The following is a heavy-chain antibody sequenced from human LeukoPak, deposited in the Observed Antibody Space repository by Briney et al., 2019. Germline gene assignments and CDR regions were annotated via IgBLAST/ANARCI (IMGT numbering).Heavy chain of an antibody. D-gene: IGHD3-10*01. CDR3: ARGDYYGSGSQISYWYFDL. V-gene: IGHV3-13*01. CDR1: GFTFSSYD. CDR2: IGTAGDT. Sequence: GGSLRLSCAASGFTFSSYDMHWVRQATGKGLEWVSAIGTAGDTYYPGSVKGRFTISRENAKNSLYLQMNSLRAGDTAVYYCARGDYYGSGSQISYWYFDLWGRGTLVTVSS. J-gene: IGHJ2*01.